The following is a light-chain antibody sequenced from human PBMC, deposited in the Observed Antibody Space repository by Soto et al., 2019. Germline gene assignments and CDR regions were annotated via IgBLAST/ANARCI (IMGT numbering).Light chain of an antibody. CDR2: DVS. J-gene: IGKJ4*01. V-gene: IGKV3-11*01. CDR3: QQRDSWPLT. CDR1: QSVRSD. Sequence: EIVLTQSPATLSLSPGVRATLSCRASQSVRSDLAWYQQKPGQPPRLLIYDVSDRATGVPARFSGSGSGTDFTLTIRSLEPEDFAVYYCQQRDSWPLTFGGGTKVEIK.